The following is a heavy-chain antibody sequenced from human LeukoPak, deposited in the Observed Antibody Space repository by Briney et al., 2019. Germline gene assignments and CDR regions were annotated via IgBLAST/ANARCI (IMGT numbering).Heavy chain of an antibody. CDR3: ARDGGWYKRGLDHYYYYMDV. CDR2: IYHSGST. CDR1: GYSISSGYY. J-gene: IGHJ6*03. Sequence: SETLSLTCTVSGYSISSGYYWGWIRQPPGKGLEWIGSIYHSGSTYYNPSLKSRVTISVDTSKNQFSLKLSSVTAADTALYYCARDGGWYKRGLDHYYYYMDVWGKGTTVIVSS. D-gene: IGHD6-19*01. V-gene: IGHV4-38-2*02.